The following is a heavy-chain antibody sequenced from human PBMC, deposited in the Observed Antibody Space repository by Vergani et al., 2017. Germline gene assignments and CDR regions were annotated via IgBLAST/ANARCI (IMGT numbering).Heavy chain of an antibody. CDR2: IYPGDSDT. Sequence: EVQLVQSGAEVKKPGESLKISCKGSGYSFTSYWIGWVRQMPGKGLEWMGIIYPGDSDTRYSPSFQGQVTISADKSISTAYLQWSSLKASDTAMYYCARERACSGGSCYSVYFDPWGQGTLVTVSS. D-gene: IGHD2-15*01. CDR3: ARERACSGGSCYSVYFDP. V-gene: IGHV5-51*03. J-gene: IGHJ5*02. CDR1: GYSFTSYW.